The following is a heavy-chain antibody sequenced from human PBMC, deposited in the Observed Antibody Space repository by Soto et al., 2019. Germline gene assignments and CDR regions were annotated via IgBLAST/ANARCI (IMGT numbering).Heavy chain of an antibody. Sequence: QVHLQESGPGLVKPSQTLSLTCTVSGDSITNGDYYWSWIRQPPGKGLEWIGYIYYSGSTDYDPSLKGRVTISVDMSKNQFSLRLSSVTAADPAVYYCPGSLLDEDFWGQGTLVTVSS. J-gene: IGHJ4*02. D-gene: IGHD3-3*01. CDR3: PGSLLDEDF. CDR2: IYYSGST. CDR1: GDSITNGDYY. V-gene: IGHV4-30-4*01.